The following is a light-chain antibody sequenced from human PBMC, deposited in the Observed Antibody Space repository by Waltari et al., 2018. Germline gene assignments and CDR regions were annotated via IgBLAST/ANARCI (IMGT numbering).Light chain of an antibody. CDR2: KAS. CDR3: QQYNSYSLLT. V-gene: IGKV1-5*03. J-gene: IGKJ4*01. Sequence: DIQMTQSTSTLSASVGDRVTIPSRASKSIRNWFAWYQQKPEKAPKLLIYKASTLESGVPSRFSGSGSGTEFTLTISSLQPDDFATYYCQQYNSYSLLTFGGGTKVEIK. CDR1: KSIRNW.